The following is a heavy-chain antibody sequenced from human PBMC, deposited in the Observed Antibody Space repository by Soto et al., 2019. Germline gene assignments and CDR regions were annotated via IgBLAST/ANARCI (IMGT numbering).Heavy chain of an antibody. CDR1: GYTFTRYG. CDR2: INTYNGNT. Sequence: QVQLVQSGAEVKNPGASVKGSCKASGYTFTRYGIGWARQAPGQGREWMGWINTYNGNTNYAKNVQGRVTLTTDKSTGTAYMELRSLRSNDTAIYDCAMVDVYVTPSPQDVWGQGTTVIVSS. V-gene: IGHV1-18*01. D-gene: IGHD3-16*01. CDR3: AMVDVYVTPSPQDV. J-gene: IGHJ6*02.